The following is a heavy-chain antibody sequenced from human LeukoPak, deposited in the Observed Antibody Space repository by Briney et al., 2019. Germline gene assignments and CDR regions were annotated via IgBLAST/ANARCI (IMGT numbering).Heavy chain of an antibody. J-gene: IGHJ4*02. CDR2: IHPNSGGT. CDR3: ARALVPAANAHFDY. CDR1: GYTFTCYY. D-gene: IGHD2-2*01. V-gene: IGHV1-2*04. Sequence: ASVKVSCKPSGYTFTCYYMHWVRQAPGQGRECMGGIHPNSGGTNYAQKLRGWVTMPRQTPITTAYMELSRLRSDHTAVYYCARALVPAANAHFDYWGQGTLVTVSS.